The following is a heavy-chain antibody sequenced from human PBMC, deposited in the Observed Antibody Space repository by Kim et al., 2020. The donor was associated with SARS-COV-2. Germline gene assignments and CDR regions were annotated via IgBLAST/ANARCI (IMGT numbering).Heavy chain of an antibody. CDR1: GFTFSSYA. J-gene: IGHJ4*02. D-gene: IGHD3-22*01. Sequence: GGSLRLSCAASGFTFSSYAMHWVRQAPGKGLEWVAVISYDGSNKYYADSVKGRFTISRDNSKNTLYLQMNSLRAEDTAVYYCARAPNYYDSSGYYGSLDYWGQGTLVTVSS. CDR2: ISYDGSNK. V-gene: IGHV3-30-3*01. CDR3: ARAPNYYDSSGYYGSLDY.